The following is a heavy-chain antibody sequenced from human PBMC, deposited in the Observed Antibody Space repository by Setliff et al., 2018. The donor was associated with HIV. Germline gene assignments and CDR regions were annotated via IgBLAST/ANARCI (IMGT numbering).Heavy chain of an antibody. CDR2: INHSGST. J-gene: IGHJ3*02. CDR3: ASDSSGYYYQGAFDI. D-gene: IGHD3-22*01. CDR1: GGSFSGYY. V-gene: IGHV4-34*01. Sequence: SETLSLTCAVYGGSFSGYYWSWIRQPPGKGLEWIGEINHSGSTNYNPSLKSRVTISVDTSKKQFSLKLSSVTAADTALYYCASDSSGYYYQGAFDIWGQGTMVTVSS.